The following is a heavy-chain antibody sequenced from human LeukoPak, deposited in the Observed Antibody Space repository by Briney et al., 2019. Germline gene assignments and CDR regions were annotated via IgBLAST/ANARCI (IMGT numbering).Heavy chain of an antibody. D-gene: IGHD3-3*01. J-gene: IGHJ4*02. Sequence: GGSLRLSCAAPGFTVSSNYMSWVRQAPGKGLEWVSVIYSGGSTYYADSVKGRFTISRDNSKNTLYLQMNSLRAEDTAVYYCANTYDFWSGTFDYWGQGTLVTVSS. CDR2: IYSGGST. CDR1: GFTVSSNY. V-gene: IGHV3-53*05. CDR3: ANTYDFWSGTFDY.